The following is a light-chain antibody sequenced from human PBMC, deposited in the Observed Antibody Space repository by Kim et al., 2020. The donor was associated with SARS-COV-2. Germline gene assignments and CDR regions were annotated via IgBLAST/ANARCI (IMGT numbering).Light chain of an antibody. Sequence: SSELTQDPAVSVALGQTVRITCQGDSLRSYYASRYQQKPGQAPVLVIYGKNNRPSGIPDRFSGSSSGNTASLTITGAQAEDEADYYCNSRDSSGSHWVFG. J-gene: IGLJ3*02. CDR3: NSRDSSGSHWV. V-gene: IGLV3-19*01. CDR1: SLRSYY. CDR2: GKN.